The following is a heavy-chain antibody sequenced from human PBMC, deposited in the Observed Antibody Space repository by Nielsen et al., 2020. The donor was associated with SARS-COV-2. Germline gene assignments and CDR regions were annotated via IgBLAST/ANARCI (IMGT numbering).Heavy chain of an antibody. CDR3: ARVRKRSGYDFDY. D-gene: IGHD5-12*01. V-gene: IGHV1-69*13. Sequence: SVKVSCKASGGTFSSYAISWVRQAPGQGLEWMGGIIPIFGTANYAQKFQGRVTITADESTGTAYMELSSLRSEDTAVYYCARVRKRSGYDFDYWGQGTLVTVSS. J-gene: IGHJ4*02. CDR1: GGTFSSYA. CDR2: IIPIFGTA.